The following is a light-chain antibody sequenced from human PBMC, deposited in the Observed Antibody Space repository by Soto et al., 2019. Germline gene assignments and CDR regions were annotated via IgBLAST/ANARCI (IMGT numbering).Light chain of an antibody. CDR2: GAS. CDR3: QQRSIWYT. Sequence: ETVLTQSPATLSLSPGERATLSCRASQSVSSYLAWYQQKPGQAPRLLIYGASNRATGIPARFSGSGSGTDFTLTISSLEPEDFAVYYCQQRSIWYTFGQGTKLEI. V-gene: IGKV3-11*01. J-gene: IGKJ2*01. CDR1: QSVSSY.